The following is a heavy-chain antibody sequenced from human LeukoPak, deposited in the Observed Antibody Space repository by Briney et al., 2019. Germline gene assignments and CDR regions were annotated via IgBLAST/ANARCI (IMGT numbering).Heavy chain of an antibody. CDR3: ARIGHEDYYFDY. V-gene: IGHV4-59*01. CDR2: IYYSGST. Sequence: SETLSLTCTVSGGSISSYYWSWIRQPPGKGLEWIGYIYYSGSTNYNPSLKSRATISVDTSKNQFSLKLSSVTAADTAVYYCARIGHEDYYFDYWGQGTLVTVSS. CDR1: GGSISSYY. J-gene: IGHJ4*02.